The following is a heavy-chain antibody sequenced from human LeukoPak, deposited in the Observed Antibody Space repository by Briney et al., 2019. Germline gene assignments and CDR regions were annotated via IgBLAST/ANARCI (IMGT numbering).Heavy chain of an antibody. V-gene: IGHV4-59*08. CDR3: ARLLSGDYVFDY. D-gene: IGHD4-17*01. CDR2: IYYSGST. CDR1: GGSISSYY. Sequence: PSETLSLTCTVSGGSISSYYWSWIRQPPGKGLEGIGYIYYSGSTNYNPSLKSRVTISVDTSKNQFSLKLSSVTAADTAVYYCARLLSGDYVFDYWGQGTLVTVSS. J-gene: IGHJ4*02.